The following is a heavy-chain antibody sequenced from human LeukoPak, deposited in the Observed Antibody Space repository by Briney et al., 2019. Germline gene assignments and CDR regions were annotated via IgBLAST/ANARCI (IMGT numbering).Heavy chain of an antibody. Sequence: ASVKVSCKASGYTFSDFGINWVRQAPGQGLEWMGWISGNNDNPNYGQKFQGRFTVTTDSSTNTAYMELRYLRFDDTAVYYCARDGTSTDDYWGQGTLVTVSS. D-gene: IGHD2-2*01. CDR2: ISGNNDNP. V-gene: IGHV1-18*01. J-gene: IGHJ4*02. CDR3: ARDGTSTDDY. CDR1: GYTFSDFG.